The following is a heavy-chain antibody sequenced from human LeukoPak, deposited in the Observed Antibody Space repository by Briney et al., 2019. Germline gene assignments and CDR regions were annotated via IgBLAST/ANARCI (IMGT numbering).Heavy chain of an antibody. J-gene: IGHJ4*02. CDR2: INPNSGGT. V-gene: IGHV1-2*02. Sequence: ASVKVSCKASGYTFTGHYTNWVRQAPGQGLEWMGWINPNSGGTNYAQKFRGRVTMTRDTSISTAYMELSRLRSDDTAVYYCARELLEANYFDYWGQGTLVTVSS. CDR3: ARELLEANYFDY. CDR1: GYTFTGHY. D-gene: IGHD2-21*01.